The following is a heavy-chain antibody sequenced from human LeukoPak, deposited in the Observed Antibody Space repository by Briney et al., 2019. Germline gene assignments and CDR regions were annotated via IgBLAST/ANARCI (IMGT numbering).Heavy chain of an antibody. J-gene: IGHJ4*02. D-gene: IGHD3-16*02. Sequence: ASVKVSCXASGYTFTSYGISWVRQAPGQGLEWMGWISAYNGNTNYAQKLQGRVTMTTDTSTSTAYMELRSLRSDDTAVYYCAREYHDYVWGSYRYYFDYWGQGTLVTVSS. CDR2: ISAYNGNT. CDR3: AREYHDYVWGSYRYYFDY. V-gene: IGHV1-18*01. CDR1: GYTFTSYG.